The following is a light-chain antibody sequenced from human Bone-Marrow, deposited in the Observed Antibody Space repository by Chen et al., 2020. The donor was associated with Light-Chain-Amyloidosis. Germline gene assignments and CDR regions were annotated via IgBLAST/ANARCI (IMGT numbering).Light chain of an antibody. J-gene: IGLJ1*01. CDR2: EVS. Sequence: QSALAQPPSASGSPGQSVTISCAGTSSDVGDYKYVSWYQQHPGKAPKLMIYEVSKRPSGVPDRFSGSTSGTTASLTVSGLQAEDEADYYCSSYAGSNNFVFGTGTKVTVL. CDR1: SSDVGDYKY. CDR3: SSYAGSNNFV. V-gene: IGLV2-8*01.